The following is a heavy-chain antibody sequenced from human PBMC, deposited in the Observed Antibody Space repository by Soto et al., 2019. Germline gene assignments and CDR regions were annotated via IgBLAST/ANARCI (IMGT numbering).Heavy chain of an antibody. J-gene: IGHJ6*02. V-gene: IGHV4-34*01. CDR3: ARGRHDYSIRIYYYGMDV. CDR2: INHSGST. CDR1: GGSFSGYY. Sequence: SETLSLTCAVYGGSFSGYYWSWIRQPPGKGLEWIGEINHSGSTNYNPSLKSRVTISVDTSKNQFSLKLSSVTAADTAVYYCARGRHDYSIRIYYYGMDVWGQGTTVTVSS. D-gene: IGHD4-4*01.